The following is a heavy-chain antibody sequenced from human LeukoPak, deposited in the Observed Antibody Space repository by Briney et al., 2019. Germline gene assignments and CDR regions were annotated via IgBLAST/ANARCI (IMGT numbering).Heavy chain of an antibody. CDR1: GFTFSTYW. CDR3: ARGARPTSY. J-gene: IGHJ4*02. CDR2: IKLDGSEK. D-gene: IGHD2-2*01. Sequence: GGSLRLSCAASGFTFSTYWMTWVRQAPGKGLEWVANIKLDGSEKYYVDSVKGRFTISRDNARNSLFLQMNTLRAEDTAVYYCARGARPTSYWGQGTLVTVS. V-gene: IGHV3-7*01.